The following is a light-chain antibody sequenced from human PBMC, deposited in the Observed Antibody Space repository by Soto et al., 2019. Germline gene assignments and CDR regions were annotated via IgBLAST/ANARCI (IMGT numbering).Light chain of an antibody. CDR1: SSDVGGYNY. CDR2: DVS. J-gene: IGLJ1*01. Sequence: QSVLTQPRSVSGSPGQSVTISCTGTSSDVGGYNYVSWYQQHPGKAPKLMIYDVSKRPSGVPDRFSGSKSGNTASLTISGLQAEDEADYYCCSYAGIRHVFGAGTKVTVL. CDR3: CSYAGIRHV. V-gene: IGLV2-11*01.